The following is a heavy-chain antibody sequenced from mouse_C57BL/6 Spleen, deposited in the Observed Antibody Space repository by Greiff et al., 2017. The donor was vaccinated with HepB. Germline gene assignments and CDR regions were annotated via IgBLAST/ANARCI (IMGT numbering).Heavy chain of an antibody. CDR3: ARSSNWDSYYYAMDY. D-gene: IGHD4-1*01. V-gene: IGHV1-59*01. CDR1: GYTFTSYW. CDR2: IDPSDSYT. Sequence: VQLQQPGAELVRPGTSVKLSCKASGYTFTSYWMHWVKQRPGQGLEWIGVIDPSDSYTNYNQKFKGKATLTVDTSSSTAYMQLSSLTSEDSAVYYCARSSNWDSYYYAMDYWGQGTSVTVSS. J-gene: IGHJ4*01.